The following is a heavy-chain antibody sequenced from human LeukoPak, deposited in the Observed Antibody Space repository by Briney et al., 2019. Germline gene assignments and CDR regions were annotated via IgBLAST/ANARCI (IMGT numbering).Heavy chain of an antibody. CDR3: ARHCCSGPAKRVFDI. J-gene: IGHJ3*02. D-gene: IGHD2-15*01. CDR2: ISYSGNT. Sequence: SETLSLTCTVSGGSIISSDYHWGWVRQPPGKGLEWIGTISYSGNTDYNPSLRSRVTISVDTSNNQFSLRLGSVTAADTAVYHCARHCCSGPAKRVFDIWGQGAMVTVSS. V-gene: IGHV4-39*01. CDR1: GGSIISSDYH.